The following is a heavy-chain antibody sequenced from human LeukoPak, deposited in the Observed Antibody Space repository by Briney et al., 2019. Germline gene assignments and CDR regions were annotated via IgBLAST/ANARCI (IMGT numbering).Heavy chain of an antibody. CDR1: GFTVSSNY. CDR2: IYSGGST. Sequence: GGSLRLSCAASGFTVSSNYMSWVRQAPGKGLEWVSVIYSGGSTYYADSVKGRFTISRDNSKNTVYLQMNSLRPEDTAVYYCAKIGAAGSWNYFDYWGQGTLVTVSS. V-gene: IGHV3-66*01. CDR3: AKIGAAGSWNYFDY. J-gene: IGHJ4*02. D-gene: IGHD6-13*01.